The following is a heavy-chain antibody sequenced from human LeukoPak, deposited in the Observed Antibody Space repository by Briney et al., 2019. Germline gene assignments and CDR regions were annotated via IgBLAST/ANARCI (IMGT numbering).Heavy chain of an antibody. Sequence: GGSLRLSCAACGFTFSVSIIHWVRQASGKGLEWVGRIRSKPNFYATAYAASVKGRFTISRDDSKNTAYLQMNNVKAEDTAVYYCTRLGYGIWGQGTMVTVSS. CDR2: IRSKPNFYAT. V-gene: IGHV3-73*01. CDR1: GFTFSVSI. J-gene: IGHJ3*02. D-gene: IGHD1-1*01. CDR3: TRLGYGI.